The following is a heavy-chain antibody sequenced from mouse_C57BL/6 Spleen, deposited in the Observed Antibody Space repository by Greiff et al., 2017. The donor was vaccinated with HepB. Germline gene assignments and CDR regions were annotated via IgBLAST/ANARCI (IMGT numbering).Heavy chain of an antibody. CDR2: IDPENGDT. V-gene: IGHV14-4*01. D-gene: IGHD1-1*01. CDR3: TRGYYYGSSYGWYYFDY. Sequence: EVQLQQSGAELVRPGASVKLSCTASGFNIKDDYMHWVKQRPEQGLEWIGWIDPENGDTEYASKFQGKATITADTSSNTAYLQRSSLTSEDTAVYYCTRGYYYGSSYGWYYFDYWGQGTTLTVSS. J-gene: IGHJ2*01. CDR1: GFNIKDDY.